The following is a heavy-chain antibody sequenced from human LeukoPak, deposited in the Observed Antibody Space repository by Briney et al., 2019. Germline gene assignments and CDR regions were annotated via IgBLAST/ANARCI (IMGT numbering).Heavy chain of an antibody. D-gene: IGHD3-3*01. CDR2: ISSSRSYI. J-gene: IGHJ4*02. CDR1: GFTFSDYY. CDR3: AKQTIFGVVSYYFDY. Sequence: GGSLRLSCAASGFTFSDYYMSWIRQAPGKGLEWVSFISSSRSYIYYADSVKGRFTISRDNSKNTLYLQMNSLRAEDTAVYYCAKQTIFGVVSYYFDYWGQGTLVTVSS. V-gene: IGHV3-11*06.